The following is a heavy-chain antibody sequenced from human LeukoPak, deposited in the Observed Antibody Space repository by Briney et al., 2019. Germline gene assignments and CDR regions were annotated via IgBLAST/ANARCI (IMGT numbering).Heavy chain of an antibody. CDR3: ARSGYSSGWYFDY. J-gene: IGHJ4*02. CDR2: ISYDGNNK. V-gene: IGHV3-30*03. Sequence: GGSLRLSCAASGFTFRSYAMHWVRQAPGKGLEWVAVISYDGNNKYYADSVKGRFTISRDNSKNTLYLQMNSLRAEDTAVYYCARSGYSSGWYFDYWGQGTLVTVSS. D-gene: IGHD6-19*01. CDR1: GFTFRSYA.